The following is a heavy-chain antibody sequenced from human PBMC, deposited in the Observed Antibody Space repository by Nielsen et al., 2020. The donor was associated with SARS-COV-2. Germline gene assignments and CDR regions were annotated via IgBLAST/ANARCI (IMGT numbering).Heavy chain of an antibody. CDR2: IYYSGST. CDR3: ARATTPNWFDP. CDR1: GGSISSGDYY. J-gene: IGHJ5*02. Sequence: LRLSCTVSGGSISSGDYYWSWIRQPPGKGLEWIGYIYYSGSTYYNPSLKSRVTISVDTSKNQFSLKLSSVTAADTAVYYCARATTPNWFDPWGQGTLVTVSS. V-gene: IGHV4-30-4*01. D-gene: IGHD4-17*01.